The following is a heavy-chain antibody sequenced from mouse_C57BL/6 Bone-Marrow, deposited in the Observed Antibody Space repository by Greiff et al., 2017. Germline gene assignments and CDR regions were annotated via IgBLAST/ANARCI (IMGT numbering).Heavy chain of an antibody. Sequence: EVKVEESGGDLVKPGGSLKLSCAASGFTFSSYGMSWVRQTPDKRLAWVATISSGGSYTSYPDRVKGRFTITRDNAKTTLYLQMSSLKSEDTAMYYCARLPITTVVGFDYWGQGTTLTVSS. CDR3: ARLPITTVVGFDY. J-gene: IGHJ2*01. D-gene: IGHD1-1*01. CDR1: GFTFSSYG. V-gene: IGHV5-6*02. CDR2: ISSGGSYT.